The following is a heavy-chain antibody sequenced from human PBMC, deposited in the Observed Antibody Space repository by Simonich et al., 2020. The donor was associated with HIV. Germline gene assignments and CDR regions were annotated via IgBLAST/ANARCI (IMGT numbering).Heavy chain of an antibody. CDR3: ARDGGQFTY. V-gene: IGHV3-48*01. D-gene: IGHD3-10*01. Sequence: EVQLVESGGGLVQPGGSLRLSCAASGFTFSSYSINWVRQAPGKGLDGVSYISSRSSTIYYADSVKGRFTISRDNAKNSLYLQMNSLRAEDTAVYYCARDGGQFTYWGQGTLVTVSS. CDR2: ISSRSSTI. CDR1: GFTFSSYS. J-gene: IGHJ4*02.